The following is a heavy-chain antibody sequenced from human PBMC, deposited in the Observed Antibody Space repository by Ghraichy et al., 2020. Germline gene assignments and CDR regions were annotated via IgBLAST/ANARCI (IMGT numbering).Heavy chain of an antibody. J-gene: IGHJ6*02. CDR1: GGSISSYY. V-gene: IGHV4-59*08. CDR3: ARQGGYDILTGPWFYYGMDV. CDR2: IYYSGST. D-gene: IGHD3-9*01. Sequence: GALSLTCTVSGGSISSYYWSWIRQPPGKGLEWIGYIYYSGSTNYNPSLKSRVTISVDTSKNQFSLKLSSVTAADTAVYYCARQGGYDILTGPWFYYGMDVWGQGTTVTVSS.